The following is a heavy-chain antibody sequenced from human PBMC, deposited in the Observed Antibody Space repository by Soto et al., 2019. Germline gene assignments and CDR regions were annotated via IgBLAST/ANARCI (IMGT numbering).Heavy chain of an antibody. J-gene: IGHJ4*02. CDR1: GFTFSSYA. CDR2: ISGSGGST. CDR3: ARRGSGSYYDY. Sequence: EVQLLESGGGLVQPGGSLRLSCAASGFTFSSYAMRWVRQAPVKGLEWVSAISGSGGSTYYADSVKGRFTISRDNSMNTLYLRMNSLRAEDTAVYYCARRGSGSYYDYWGQGTLVTVSS. V-gene: IGHV3-23*01. D-gene: IGHD1-26*01.